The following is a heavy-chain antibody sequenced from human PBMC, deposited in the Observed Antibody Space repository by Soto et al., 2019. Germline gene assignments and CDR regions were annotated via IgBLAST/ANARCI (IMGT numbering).Heavy chain of an antibody. Sequence: GGSLRLSCAASGFTFSSYWMHWVRQAPGKGLVWVSRINSDGSSTSYADSVKGRFTISRDNAKNTLYLQMNSLRAEDTVVYYCAGSGWYNAFDIWGQGTMVTVSS. J-gene: IGHJ3*02. D-gene: IGHD6-19*01. CDR1: GFTFSSYW. CDR2: INSDGSST. CDR3: AGSGWYNAFDI. V-gene: IGHV3-74*01.